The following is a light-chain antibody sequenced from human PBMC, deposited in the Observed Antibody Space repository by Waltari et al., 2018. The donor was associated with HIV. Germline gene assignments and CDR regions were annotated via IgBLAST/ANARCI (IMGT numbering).Light chain of an antibody. V-gene: IGLV1-44*01. J-gene: IGLJ2*01. CDR3: AAWDDSLNGVV. Sequence: QSVLTQPPSASGTPGQRVTISCSGSSSNIGSNTVNWYQQLQGTATKLLIYNNYQRPSGVPDRCSGSKSGTSASLAISGLQSEDEADYYCAAWDDSLNGVVFGGGTKLTVL. CDR1: SSNIGSNT. CDR2: NNY.